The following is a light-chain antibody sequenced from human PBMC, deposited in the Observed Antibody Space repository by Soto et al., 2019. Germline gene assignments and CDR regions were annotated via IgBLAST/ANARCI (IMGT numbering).Light chain of an antibody. V-gene: IGKV3-20*01. J-gene: IGKJ2*01. CDR2: GAC. Sequence: EIVLTQSPRTLSLSPGERATLSCRASQSVSRSYLAWYQQKPGQAPRLLIYGACSRATGIPDRFTGSGSGTDFPLAISRLEPEDFSVYSCQHYGDSSYTFGQGTMLEIK. CDR3: QHYGDSSYT. CDR1: QSVSRSY.